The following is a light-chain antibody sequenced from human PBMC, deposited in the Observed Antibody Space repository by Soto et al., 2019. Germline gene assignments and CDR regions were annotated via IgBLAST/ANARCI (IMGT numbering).Light chain of an antibody. Sequence: DSQMTQSPSSLSASVGDRVTITCQASQDISNYLNWYQQKLGKAPKLLIYDASNLETGVPSRFSGSGSGTDFTFTISSLQPEDIATYYCHQYSHIITFGPGTRLEIK. CDR3: HQYSHIIT. CDR1: QDISNY. CDR2: DAS. V-gene: IGKV1-33*01. J-gene: IGKJ5*01.